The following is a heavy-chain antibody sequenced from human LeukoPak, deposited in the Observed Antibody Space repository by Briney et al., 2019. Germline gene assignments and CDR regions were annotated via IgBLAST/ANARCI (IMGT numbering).Heavy chain of an antibody. Sequence: PGGSLRLSCAASGFTFSSYAMSWVRQAPGKGLEWVSAISGSGDSTHYADSVKGRFTISRDNSKNTLYLHMNSLRAEDTALYYCAKMRGWELPWFDYWGQGTLVTVSS. CDR1: GFTFSSYA. CDR2: ISGSGDST. CDR3: AKMRGWELPWFDY. D-gene: IGHD1-26*01. V-gene: IGHV3-23*01. J-gene: IGHJ4*02.